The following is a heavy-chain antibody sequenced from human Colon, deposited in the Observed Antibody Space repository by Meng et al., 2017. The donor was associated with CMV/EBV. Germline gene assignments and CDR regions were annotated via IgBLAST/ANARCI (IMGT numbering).Heavy chain of an antibody. CDR1: GFTLTNYD. CDR2: IRYDGRDK. Sequence: GGSLRLSCATSGFTLTNYDMHWVRQAPGKGLEWVACIRYDGRDKYYAASVKGRFTISRDKSKKTVDLQMNSLTVEDTAVYYCVKDLIVPEVWGQGTLVTVSS. D-gene: IGHD2/OR15-2a*01. J-gene: IGHJ4*02. V-gene: IGHV3-30*02. CDR3: VKDLIVPEV.